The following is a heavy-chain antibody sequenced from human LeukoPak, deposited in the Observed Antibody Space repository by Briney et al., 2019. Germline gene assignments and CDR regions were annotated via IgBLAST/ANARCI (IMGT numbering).Heavy chain of an antibody. Sequence: GGSLRLSCAASGFIFSSYGMSWVRQAPGKGLEWVSYISSSGSSIYYADSVKGRFTISRDNAKNSLYLQMNSLRAEDTAVYYCARDGYNPRYGSESYFVNSWFDPWGQGTLVIVSS. CDR3: ARDGYNPRYGSESYFVNSWFDP. CDR1: GFIFSSYG. J-gene: IGHJ5*02. CDR2: ISSSGSSI. V-gene: IGHV3-48*03. D-gene: IGHD3-10*01.